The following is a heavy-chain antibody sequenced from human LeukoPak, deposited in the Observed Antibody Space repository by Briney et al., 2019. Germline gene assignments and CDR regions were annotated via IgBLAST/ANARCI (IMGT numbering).Heavy chain of an antibody. J-gene: IGHJ3*02. D-gene: IGHD3-10*01. Sequence: GGSLRLSCAASGFPYCSYSMHWLPHATGKGRECVSSISSSSSYIYYADSVKGRFTISRDNAKNSLYLQMNSLRAEDTAVYYCAREIYGSGSYYTDAFDIWGQGTMVTVSS. CDR2: ISSSSSYI. CDR1: GFPYCSYS. V-gene: IGHV3-21*01. CDR3: AREIYGSGSYYTDAFDI.